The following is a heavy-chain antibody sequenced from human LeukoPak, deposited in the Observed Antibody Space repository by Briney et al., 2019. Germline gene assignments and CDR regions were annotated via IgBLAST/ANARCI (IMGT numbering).Heavy chain of an antibody. CDR3: ARVGYYDSSGYYYRLDY. CDR2: INHSGST. J-gene: IGHJ4*02. D-gene: IGHD3-22*01. V-gene: IGHV4-34*01. CDR1: GGSFSGYY. Sequence: SETLSLTCAVSGGSFSGYYWSWIRQPPEKGLEWIGEINHSGSTNYNPSLKSRVTISVDTSKNQFSLKLSSVTAADTAVYYCARVGYYDSSGYYYRLDYWGQGTLVTVSS.